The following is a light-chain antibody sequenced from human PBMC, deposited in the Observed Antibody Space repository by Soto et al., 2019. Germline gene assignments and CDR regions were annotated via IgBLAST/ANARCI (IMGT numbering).Light chain of an antibody. CDR2: GAS. CDR1: QSVSSN. J-gene: IGKJ1*01. Sequence: EIVMTQSPATLSVSPGERATLSCRASQSVSSNLAWYQQKPGQAPRLLIYGASTRATGIPARFSGSGSGTDFTPTITTLPSEDFSVYYCQQYNNWPPWTFCQGTKVDIK. V-gene: IGKV3-15*01. CDR3: QQYNNWPPWT.